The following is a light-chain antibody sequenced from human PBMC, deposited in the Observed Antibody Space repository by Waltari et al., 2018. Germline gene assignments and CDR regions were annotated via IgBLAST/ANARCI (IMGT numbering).Light chain of an antibody. V-gene: IGLV2-14*01. J-gene: IGLJ2*01. CDR1: SDDIGNYRY. CDR3: AAYASANTLL. Sequence: QSALTQPASVSGSPGQSITISCTGTSDDIGNYRYVSWYPQHSGRAPKLILYEVTNRPSGVSDRFSGSKSGNTASLTISGLQTEDEADYYCAAYASANTLLFGGGTQLTVL. CDR2: EVT.